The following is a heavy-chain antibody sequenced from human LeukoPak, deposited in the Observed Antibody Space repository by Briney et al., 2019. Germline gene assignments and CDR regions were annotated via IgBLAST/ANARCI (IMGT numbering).Heavy chain of an antibody. V-gene: IGHV3-48*01. D-gene: IGHD6-6*01. Sequence: PGGSLRLSCGASGFTDSSNYMNWVRHAPGKGLEWVSYISSSSSTIYYADSVKGRFTISRDNAKNSLYLQMNSLRAEDTAVYYCARDGSSSGFSFGYWGQGTLVSVSS. CDR1: GFTDSSNY. CDR3: ARDGSSSGFSFGY. CDR2: ISSSSSTI. J-gene: IGHJ4*02.